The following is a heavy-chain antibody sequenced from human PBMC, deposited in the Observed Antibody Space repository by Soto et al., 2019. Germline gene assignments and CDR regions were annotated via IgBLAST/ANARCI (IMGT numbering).Heavy chain of an antibody. Sequence: ASETLSLTYSGSGGSLSRYYCIWIRQPPGKGLEWIGYIYYSGSTNYNPSFKSRVTISVDTPKNQFSLKLTSVTAADTAVYYCARGVATIGPWAQRTPVTVSS. V-gene: IGHV4-59*01. J-gene: IGHJ5*02. CDR3: ARGVATIGP. CDR2: IYYSGST. D-gene: IGHD5-12*01. CDR1: GGSLSRYY.